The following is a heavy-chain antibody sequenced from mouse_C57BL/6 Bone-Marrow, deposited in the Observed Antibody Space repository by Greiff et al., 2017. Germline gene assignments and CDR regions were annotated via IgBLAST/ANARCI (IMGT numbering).Heavy chain of an antibody. D-gene: IGHD3-1*01. Sequence: DVKLQESGAELVRPGASVKLSCTASGFNIKDDYMHWVKQRPEQGLEWIGWIDPGNGDTDYASKFQGKATLTVDKSSNTAYLQLSSLTSEDTAVYCCTASGFFFAYWGQGTLVTVSA. J-gene: IGHJ3*01. CDR3: TASGFFFAY. V-gene: IGHV14-4*01. CDR2: IDPGNGDT. CDR1: GFNIKDDY.